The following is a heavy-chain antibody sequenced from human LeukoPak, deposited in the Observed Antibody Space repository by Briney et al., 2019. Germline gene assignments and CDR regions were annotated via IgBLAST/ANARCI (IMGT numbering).Heavy chain of an antibody. CDR1: GFTFSSYG. D-gene: IGHD6-19*01. Sequence: GRSLRLSCAASGFTFSSYGMHWVRLAPGKGLEWVAVISYDGSDKYYADSVKGRFTTSRDNSKNTLYLQMNSLRAEDTAVYYCAKSGVSGWYYFDYWGQGTLVTVSS. CDR3: AKSGVSGWYYFDY. J-gene: IGHJ4*02. V-gene: IGHV3-30*18. CDR2: ISYDGSDK.